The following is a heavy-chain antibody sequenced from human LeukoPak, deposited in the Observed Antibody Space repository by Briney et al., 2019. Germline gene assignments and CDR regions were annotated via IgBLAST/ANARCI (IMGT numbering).Heavy chain of an antibody. CDR2: ISWNSGSI. Sequence: GRSLRLSCVASGFMFDDYGIHWVRQAPGKGLEWVSGISWNSGSIGYAESVKGRFIISRDNAKNSVYLQMSSLGAEDTASYYCARATAYCSGGTCSLLGGGAFDLWGQGTMVTVSS. CDR1: GFMFDDYG. V-gene: IGHV3-9*01. CDR3: ARATAYCSGGTCSLLGGGAFDL. D-gene: IGHD2-15*01. J-gene: IGHJ3*01.